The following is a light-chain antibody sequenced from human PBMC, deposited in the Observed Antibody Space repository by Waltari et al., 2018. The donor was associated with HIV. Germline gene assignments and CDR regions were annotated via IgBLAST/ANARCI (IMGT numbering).Light chain of an antibody. CDR2: AAS. V-gene: IGKV1-16*02. J-gene: IGKJ4*01. CDR3: QQYRAYPLT. CDR1: QDVSNY. Sequence: DIQLTQSTSSLSASVGDRVTITCRASQDVSNYLAWFQQKPGEPPKSLIYAASSLQSGVPSKFSGSGSGTHFALTISSLQPEDFATYYCQQYRAYPLTFGGGTNVE.